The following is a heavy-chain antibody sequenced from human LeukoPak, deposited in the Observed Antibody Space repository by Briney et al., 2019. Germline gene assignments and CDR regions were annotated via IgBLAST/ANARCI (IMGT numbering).Heavy chain of an antibody. V-gene: IGHV4-59*01. CDR3: ARDPYGDYFDY. CDR2: IYYGGST. CDR1: GGSISSYY. Sequence: PSETLSLTCTVSGGSISSYYWSWIRQPPGKGLEWIGYIYYGGSTNYNPSLKSRVTISVDTSKNQFSLKLSSVTAADTAVYYCARDPYGDYFDYWGQGTLVTVSS. J-gene: IGHJ4*02. D-gene: IGHD4-17*01.